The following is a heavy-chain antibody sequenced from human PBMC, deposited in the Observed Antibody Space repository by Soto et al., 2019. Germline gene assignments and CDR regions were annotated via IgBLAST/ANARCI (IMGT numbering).Heavy chain of an antibody. CDR2: ISSSSSTI. CDR3: AREGGGPTYYYMDV. CDR1: GFTFSSYS. J-gene: IGHJ6*03. D-gene: IGHD3-16*01. V-gene: IGHV3-48*01. Sequence: GGSLRLSCAASGFTFSSYSMNWVRQAPGKGLEWVSYISSSSSTIYYADSVKGRFTISRDNAKNSLYLQMNSLRAEDTAVYYCAREGGGPTYYYMDVWGKGTTVTVSS.